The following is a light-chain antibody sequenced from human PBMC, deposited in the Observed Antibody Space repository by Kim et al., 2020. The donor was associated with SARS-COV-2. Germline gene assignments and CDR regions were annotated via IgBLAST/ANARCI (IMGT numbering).Light chain of an antibody. Sequence: DIQMTQSPSSLSASIGDRVTITCRATQGINNHLGWYQQRQGKAPKLLMYGASTLQPGVPSRFSGSASGTDFTLTISSLQPEDVATYYCQRYDSGPWTFGQGTKVDIK. CDR2: GAS. J-gene: IGKJ1*01. V-gene: IGKV1-27*01. CDR1: QGINNH. CDR3: QRYDSGPWT.